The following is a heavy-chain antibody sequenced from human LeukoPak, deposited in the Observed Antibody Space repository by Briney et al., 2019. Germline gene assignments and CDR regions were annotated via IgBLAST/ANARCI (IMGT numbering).Heavy chain of an antibody. CDR1: GYTLTSYG. V-gene: IGHV1-18*01. D-gene: IGHD4-17*01. CDR3: ARDLGTYGDYDY. CDR2: ISAYSGNT. J-gene: IGHJ4*02. Sequence: ASVKVSCTASGYTLTSYGISWVRQPPGQGLEWMGWISAYSGNTNYAQKLQGRVTMTTDTSTSTAYRELRSLRSDDTAVYFCARDLGTYGDYDYWGEGTLVTVSS.